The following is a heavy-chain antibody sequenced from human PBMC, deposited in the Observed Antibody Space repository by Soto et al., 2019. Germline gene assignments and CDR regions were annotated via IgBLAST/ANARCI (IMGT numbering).Heavy chain of an antibody. CDR3: ARETTVVTPGRPFGMDA. V-gene: IGHV1-69*13. Sequence: SVKVSCKASGGTFSSYAISWVRQAPGQGLEWMGGIIPIFGTANYAQKFQGRVTITADESTSTAYMELSSLRSEDTAVYYCARETTVVTPGRPFGMDAWGQGTTVTVSS. J-gene: IGHJ6*02. CDR2: IIPIFGTA. D-gene: IGHD4-17*01. CDR1: GGTFSSYA.